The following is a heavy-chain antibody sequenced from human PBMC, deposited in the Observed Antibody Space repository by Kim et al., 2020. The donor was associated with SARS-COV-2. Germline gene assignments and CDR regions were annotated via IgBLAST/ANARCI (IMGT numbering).Heavy chain of an antibody. D-gene: IGHD3-22*01. Sequence: GGSLRLSCAASGFTFGDYAMHWVRQAPGKGLEWVSGISWNSGSIGYADSVKGRFTISRDNAKNSLYLQMNSLRAEDTALYYCAKEGNYYDSSGYFDYWGQGTLVTVSS. J-gene: IGHJ4*02. CDR3: AKEGNYYDSSGYFDY. CDR1: GFTFGDYA. CDR2: ISWNSGSI. V-gene: IGHV3-9*01.